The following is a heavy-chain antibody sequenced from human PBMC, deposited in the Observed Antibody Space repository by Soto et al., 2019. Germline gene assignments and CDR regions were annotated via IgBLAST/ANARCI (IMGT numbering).Heavy chain of an antibody. D-gene: IGHD3-10*01. Sequence: QVQLQESGPGLVKPSETLSLSCTVSGGSISSYYWSWFRQSPGKRMEWIGYVHHSWGSSYNPSLQSRVAISLDTPKSQFSLKVTAVTATDTAGYYCARQGFGPLHGHVDVWGQGTMVTVSS. CDR1: GGSISSYY. J-gene: IGHJ6*02. CDR2: VHHSWGS. CDR3: ARQGFGPLHGHVDV. V-gene: IGHV4-59*08.